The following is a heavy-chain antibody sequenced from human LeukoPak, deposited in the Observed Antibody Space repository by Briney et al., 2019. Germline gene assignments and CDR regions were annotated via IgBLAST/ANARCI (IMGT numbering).Heavy chain of an antibody. J-gene: IGHJ4*02. CDR2: TNSDGSTT. CDR3: ARAGNYYFEY. D-gene: IGHD3-10*01. Sequence: GGSLRLSCAASGFTFRTYWMHWVRQTPGQGLVWVSRTNSDGSTTNYADSVKGRFTVSRDNAQNTLYLQMSSLRAEDTAVYYCARAGNYYFEYWGQGALVTVSS. V-gene: IGHV3-74*01. CDR1: GFTFRTYW.